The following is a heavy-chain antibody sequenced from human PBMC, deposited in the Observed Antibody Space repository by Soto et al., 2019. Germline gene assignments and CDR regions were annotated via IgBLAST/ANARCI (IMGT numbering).Heavy chain of an antibody. CDR3: ATSWFGELVYYFDY. CDR2: NSAYNGNT. Sequence: QVQLVQSGAEVKKPGGSVKVSCKASGYTFTSYAISWVRQAPGQGLEWMGWNSAYNGNTNYAQKLQGRVTMTTDTSTSTAYMELRSLRSDDTAVYYCATSWFGELVYYFDYWGQGTLVTVSS. D-gene: IGHD3-10*01. V-gene: IGHV1-18*01. CDR1: GYTFTSYA. J-gene: IGHJ4*02.